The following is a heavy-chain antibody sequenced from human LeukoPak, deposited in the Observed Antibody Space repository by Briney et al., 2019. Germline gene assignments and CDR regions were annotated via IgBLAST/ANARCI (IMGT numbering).Heavy chain of an antibody. CDR2: IHHDGRT. D-gene: IGHD4-17*01. CDR1: GGSLSGHY. V-gene: IGHV4-34*01. CDR3: AREPEPQDYGDTVNAYDL. J-gene: IGHJ3*01. Sequence: SSETLALTCAVYGGSLSGHYWSWIRQSPGKGLEWIGDIHHDGRTKYSPSLKSRVTILLDTSKNEVSLRLTPVTAADTALYFCAREPEPQDYGDTVNAYDLWGQGTTVIVSS.